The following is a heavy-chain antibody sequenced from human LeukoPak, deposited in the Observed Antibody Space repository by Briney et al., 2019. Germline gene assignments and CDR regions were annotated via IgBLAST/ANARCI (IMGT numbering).Heavy chain of an antibody. Sequence: GGSLRLSCAASGFDFHNYVIHWVRQAPGKGLGWVAVISYDVGVKYHADSVKGRFTISRDSSSKTVYLQMNSLRPEDTAVYYCVREGYYHSGTLPTFYFDYWGQGTLVTVSS. CDR1: GFDFHNYV. CDR3: VREGYYHSGTLPTFYFDY. D-gene: IGHD3-10*01. CDR2: ISYDVGVK. J-gene: IGHJ4*02. V-gene: IGHV3-30-3*01.